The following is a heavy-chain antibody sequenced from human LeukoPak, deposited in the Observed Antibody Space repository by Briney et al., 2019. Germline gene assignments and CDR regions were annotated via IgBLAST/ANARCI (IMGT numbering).Heavy chain of an antibody. J-gene: IGHJ4*02. CDR2: IIQSGSTV. Sequence: PGGSLRLSCAASGFTFSTYSMHWVRQAPGKGLEWVSYIIQSGSTVYYADSVKGRFTISRDNAKNSLYLQMNSLRAEDTAVYYCARERQSCGGDCSDYWGQGTLVTVSS. CDR1: GFTFSTYS. CDR3: ARERQSCGGDCSDY. D-gene: IGHD2-21*01. V-gene: IGHV3-48*03.